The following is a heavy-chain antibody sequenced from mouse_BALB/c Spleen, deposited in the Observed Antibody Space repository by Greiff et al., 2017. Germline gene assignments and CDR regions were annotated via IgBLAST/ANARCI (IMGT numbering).Heavy chain of an antibody. Sequence: QVQLQQPGAELVKPGASVKMSCKASGYTFTSYNMHWVKQTPGQGLEWIGAIYPGNGDTSYNQKFKGKATLTADKSSSTAYMQLSSLTSEDSAVYYCARGHYYYGSSGYAMDYWGQGTSVTVSS. D-gene: IGHD1-1*01. V-gene: IGHV1-12*01. CDR2: IYPGNGDT. J-gene: IGHJ4*01. CDR1: GYTFTSYN. CDR3: ARGHYYYGSSGYAMDY.